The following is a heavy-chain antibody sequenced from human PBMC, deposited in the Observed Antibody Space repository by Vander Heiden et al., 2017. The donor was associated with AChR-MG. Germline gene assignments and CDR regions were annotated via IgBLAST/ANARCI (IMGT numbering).Heavy chain of an antibody. J-gene: IGHJ4*02. CDR3: ARPRYSSGWMIDY. V-gene: IGHV3-7*03. D-gene: IGHD6-25*01. Sequence: EVQLVESGGGLVQPGGSLRLPCTTSGLTFSNYWMTWVRQAPGKGLEWVANIKHDETEKYYVDSVKGRFTISRDNAKNSLYLQMNSLRAEDTAVYYCARPRYSSGWMIDYWGQGTLVTVSS. CDR1: GLTFSNYW. CDR2: IKHDETEK.